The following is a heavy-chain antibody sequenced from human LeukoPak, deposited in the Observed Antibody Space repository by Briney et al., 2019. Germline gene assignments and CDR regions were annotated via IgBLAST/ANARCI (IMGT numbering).Heavy chain of an antibody. V-gene: IGHV1-69*05. CDR3: AKSGYYTEDAFDI. CDR2: IIPIFGTA. J-gene: IGHJ3*02. CDR1: GGTFSSYA. Sequence: SVKVSCKASGGTFSSYAISWVRQAPGQGLEWMGGIIPIFGTANYAQKFQGRVTITTDESTSTAYMELSSLRSEDTAVYYCAKSGYYTEDAFDIWGQGTMVTVSS. D-gene: IGHD3-3*01.